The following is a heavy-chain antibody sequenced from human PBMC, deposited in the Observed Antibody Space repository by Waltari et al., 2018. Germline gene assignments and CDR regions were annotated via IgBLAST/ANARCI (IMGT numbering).Heavy chain of an antibody. J-gene: IGHJ4*02. CDR2: IIPIFGTA. CDR3: ARDKCSGGSCYSNYYFDY. D-gene: IGHD2-15*01. CDR1: GGTFSSYA. V-gene: IGHV1-69*01. Sequence: QVQLVQSGAEVKKPGSSVKVSCKASGGTFSSYAISWVRQAPGQGLEWMGGIIPIFGTANYAQKFQGRVTITADESTSTAYMELSSLRSEDTAVYYCARDKCSGGSCYSNYYFDYWGQGTLVTVSS.